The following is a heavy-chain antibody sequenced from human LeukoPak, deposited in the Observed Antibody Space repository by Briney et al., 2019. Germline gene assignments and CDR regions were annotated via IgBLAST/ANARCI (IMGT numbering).Heavy chain of an antibody. CDR2: INPNTGET. CDR1: GYTFTGYY. Sequence: ATVKVSCKASGYTFTGYYMHWVRQAPGQGLEWMGWINPNTGETNSAQKFQGRVTMTRDTTINTAYMELTRLTSDDTAVYYCASYPRYSSTHPFDYWGQGTLVTVSS. V-gene: IGHV1-2*02. CDR3: ASYPRYSSTHPFDY. J-gene: IGHJ4*02. D-gene: IGHD2-2*01.